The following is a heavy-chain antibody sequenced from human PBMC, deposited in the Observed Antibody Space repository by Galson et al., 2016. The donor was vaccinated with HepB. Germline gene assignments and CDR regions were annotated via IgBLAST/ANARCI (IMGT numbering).Heavy chain of an antibody. V-gene: IGHV4-61*02. CDR3: AGGGLRFDY. J-gene: IGHJ4*02. CDR1: GASISSGTYY. Sequence: TLSLTCTVSGASISSGTYYWSWIRQPAGKGLEWIGRIYTSGSTNYNPSLKSRVTISVDTSKNQFSLKLSSVTAADTAVYYCAGGGLRFDYRGQGTLVTVSS. CDR2: IYTSGST.